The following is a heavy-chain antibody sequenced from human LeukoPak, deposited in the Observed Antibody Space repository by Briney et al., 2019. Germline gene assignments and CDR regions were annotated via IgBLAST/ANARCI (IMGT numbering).Heavy chain of an antibody. CDR3: ARDSLGYCSSTSCTRFDP. D-gene: IGHD2-2*01. CDR1: GYTFTSYG. CDR2: ISAYNGNT. Sequence: GASVKVSCKASGYTFTSYGISWVRQAPGQGLEWMGWISAYNGNTNYAQKLRGRVTMTTDTSTSTAYMELRSLRSDDTAVYYCARDSLGYCSSTSCTRFDPWGQGTLVTVSS. J-gene: IGHJ5*02. V-gene: IGHV1-18*01.